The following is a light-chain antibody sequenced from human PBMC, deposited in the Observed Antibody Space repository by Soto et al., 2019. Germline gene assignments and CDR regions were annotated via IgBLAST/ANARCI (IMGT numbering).Light chain of an antibody. CDR2: GAS. Sequence: EILMTQSPATLSVSPGERATLSCRSSQSLSRNLAWYQQKPGQAPRLLIYGASTRAGGIPARFSGSGSGTEFTHTISSRQSEDVALYYCQHYNDWPPAFTFGPGNKVDL. CDR3: QHYNDWPPAFT. V-gene: IGKV3-15*01. CDR1: QSLSRN. J-gene: IGKJ3*01.